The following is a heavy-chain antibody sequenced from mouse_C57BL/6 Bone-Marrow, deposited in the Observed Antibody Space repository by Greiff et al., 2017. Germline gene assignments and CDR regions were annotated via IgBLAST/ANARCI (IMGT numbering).Heavy chain of an antibody. J-gene: IGHJ4*01. Sequence: QVQLQQSGAELVRPGTSVKMSCKASGYTFTNYWIGWAKQRPGHGLEWIGDIYPGGGYTNYNEKFKGKATLTADKTSSTAYMQFSSLTSEDSAIYYCARLGTGTYAMDYWGQGTSVTVSS. CDR2: IYPGGGYT. V-gene: IGHV1-63*01. D-gene: IGHD4-1*01. CDR3: ARLGTGTYAMDY. CDR1: GYTFTNYW.